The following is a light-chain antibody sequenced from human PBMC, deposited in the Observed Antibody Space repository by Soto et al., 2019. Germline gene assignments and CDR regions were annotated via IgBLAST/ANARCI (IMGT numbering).Light chain of an antibody. Sequence: QSALTQPPSASGSPGQSVAISCTGTSSDVGGYNYVSWYQQHPGKAPKLMIYEVNKRPSGVPDRFSGSKSGNTASLTVSGLQAEDEADYYCATWDDSRNGYVFGPGTKVTVL. CDR2: EVN. J-gene: IGLJ1*01. V-gene: IGLV2-8*01. CDR3: ATWDDSRNGYV. CDR1: SSDVGGYNY.